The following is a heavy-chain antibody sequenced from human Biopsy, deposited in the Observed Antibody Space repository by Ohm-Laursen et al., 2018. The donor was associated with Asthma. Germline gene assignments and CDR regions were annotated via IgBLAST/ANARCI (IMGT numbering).Heavy chain of an antibody. Sequence: SLRLSCAVSGFTFSSYGMHWVRQAPGKGLEWVAVISYDGSTKYYADSVKGRFTISRDTSKNTLYLQMNSLRAEDTAVYYCASQSSGPDFWSGYYYFDYWGQGTLVTVSS. CDR3: ASQSSGPDFWSGYYYFDY. J-gene: IGHJ4*02. D-gene: IGHD3-3*01. CDR2: ISYDGSTK. V-gene: IGHV3-30*03. CDR1: GFTFSSYG.